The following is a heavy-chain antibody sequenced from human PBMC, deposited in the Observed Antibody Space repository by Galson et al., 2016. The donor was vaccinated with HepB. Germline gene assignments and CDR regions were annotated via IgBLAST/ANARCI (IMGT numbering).Heavy chain of an antibody. CDR3: VRRRVGAVSGGMDV. Sequence: SETLSLTCGVSGGSISSSYWWTWVRQPPEKGLEWIGEIYNNGRTTYNPSLKSRVTISIDMSKNQLSLKVTSMTAADTAVYYCVRRRVGAVSGGMDVWGQGTTVTVSS. D-gene: IGHD3-16*01. V-gene: IGHV4-4*02. CDR1: GGSISSSYW. J-gene: IGHJ6*02. CDR2: IYNNGRT.